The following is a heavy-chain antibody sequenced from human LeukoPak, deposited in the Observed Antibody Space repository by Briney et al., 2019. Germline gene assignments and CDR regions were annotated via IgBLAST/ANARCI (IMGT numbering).Heavy chain of an antibody. Sequence: TSETLSLTCTVSGGSISSYYWSWIRQPPGKGLEWIGYIYYSGSTNYKSSLKSRVTISVDTSKNQFSLKLSSVTAADTAVYYCARHKALATVDYWGQGTLVTVSS. CDR2: IYYSGST. CDR3: ARHKALATVDY. V-gene: IGHV4-59*08. CDR1: GGSISSYY. J-gene: IGHJ4*02.